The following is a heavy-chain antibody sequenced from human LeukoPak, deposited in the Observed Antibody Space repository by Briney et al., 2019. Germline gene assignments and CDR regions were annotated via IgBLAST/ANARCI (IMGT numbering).Heavy chain of an antibody. D-gene: IGHD3-10*01. CDR1: GFTFYDYG. Sequence: GGSLRLSCAASGFTFYDYGMTWVRQAPGKGLEWVSTISGSGLSTYYADSVKGRFTISRDNAKNSLYLQMNSLRAEDTAVYYCARDAPHRVGAFDIWGQGTMVTVSS. CDR2: ISGSGLST. J-gene: IGHJ3*02. V-gene: IGHV3-21*01. CDR3: ARDAPHRVGAFDI.